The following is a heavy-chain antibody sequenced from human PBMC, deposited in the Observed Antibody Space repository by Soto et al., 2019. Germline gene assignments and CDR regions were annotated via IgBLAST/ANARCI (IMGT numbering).Heavy chain of an antibody. D-gene: IGHD5-12*01. CDR2: IWPDDSDI. CDR3: VRHVNGYNPLDH. Sequence: GESLKISCEASGYSFTTFWVGWVRQTPGKGLEWMGIIWPDDSDIRYSPSFQGQVTISADKSINTAYLQWSSLKASDTAMYYCVRHVNGYNPLDHWGQGTLVTVSS. J-gene: IGHJ4*02. V-gene: IGHV5-51*01. CDR1: GYSFTTFW.